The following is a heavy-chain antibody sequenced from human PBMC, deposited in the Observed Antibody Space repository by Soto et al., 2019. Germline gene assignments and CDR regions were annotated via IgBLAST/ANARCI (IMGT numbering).Heavy chain of an antibody. D-gene: IGHD3-16*02. V-gene: IGHV3-9*01. Sequence: EVQLVESGGGLVQPGRSLRLSCAASGFTFDDYAMHWVRQAPGKGLEWVSGISWNSGSIGYADSVKGRFTISRDNAKNSLYLQMNSLRAEDTALYYCAKGEGPTMITFGGVIVEGYFDYWGQGTLVTVSS. J-gene: IGHJ4*02. CDR1: GFTFDDYA. CDR2: ISWNSGSI. CDR3: AKGEGPTMITFGGVIVEGYFDY.